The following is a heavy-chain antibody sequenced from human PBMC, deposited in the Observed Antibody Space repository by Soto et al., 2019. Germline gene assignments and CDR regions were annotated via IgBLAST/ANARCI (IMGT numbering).Heavy chain of an antibody. V-gene: IGHV3-33*01. J-gene: IGHJ4*02. D-gene: IGHD6-13*01. CDR1: GFTFSSYG. CDR2: IWYDGSKK. Sequence: QVQLVESGGGVVQPGRSLRLPCAASGFTFSSYGMHWVRQAPGKGLEWVAVIWYDGSKKYYADSVKGRFTISRDHSKNTLYLQMSSLGAEDTAVYYWARAGTSYSSSWSTEFDFWGQGTLVTVSS. CDR3: ARAGTSYSSSWSTEFDF.